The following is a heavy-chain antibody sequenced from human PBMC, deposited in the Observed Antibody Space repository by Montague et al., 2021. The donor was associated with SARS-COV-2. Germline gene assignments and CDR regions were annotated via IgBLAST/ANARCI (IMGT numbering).Heavy chain of an antibody. J-gene: IGHJ3*01. CDR3: ARGQVTIAGVLIFIPAAGRLDG. CDR2: INHSGSG. CDR1: SGSFSGFS. Sequence: SETLSLTCAVYSGSFSGFSWTWIRQSPGEGLEWNWEINHSGSGTYNPSLKGRVTLSRDTSKNQFSLKLQSVTPADTAVYYCARGQVTIAGVLIFIPAAGRLDGWGQGTSATVSS. D-gene: IGHD3-3*01. V-gene: IGHV4-34*01.